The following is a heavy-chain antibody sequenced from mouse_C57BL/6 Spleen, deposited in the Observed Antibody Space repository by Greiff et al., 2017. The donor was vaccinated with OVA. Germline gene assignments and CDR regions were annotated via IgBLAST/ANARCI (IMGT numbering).Heavy chain of an antibody. D-gene: IGHD1-1*01. J-gene: IGHJ1*03. Sequence: VQLQQSGAELVMPGASVKLSCKASGYTFTSYWMHWVKQRPGQGLEWIGEIDPSDSYTNYNQKFKGKSTLTVDKSSSTAYMQLSSLTSEDSAVYYCARAYGSSVFGYFDVWGTGTTVTVSS. CDR2: IDPSDSYT. CDR3: ARAYGSSVFGYFDV. V-gene: IGHV1-69*01. CDR1: GYTFTSYW.